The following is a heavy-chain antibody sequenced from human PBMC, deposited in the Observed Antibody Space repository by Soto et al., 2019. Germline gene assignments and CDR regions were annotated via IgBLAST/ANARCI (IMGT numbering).Heavy chain of an antibody. CDR2: INHSGSA. CDR1: GGSFSVYY. Sequence: SETLSLTCAVYGGSFSVYYWSWIRHPPGKGLEWIGEINHSGSANYNPSLKSRVTISVDTSKNQFSLKLSSVTAADTAVYYCARARGYYSSSRRGGFDPWGQGTLVTVSS. V-gene: IGHV4-34*01. D-gene: IGHD6-6*01. J-gene: IGHJ5*02. CDR3: ARARGYYSSSRRGGFDP.